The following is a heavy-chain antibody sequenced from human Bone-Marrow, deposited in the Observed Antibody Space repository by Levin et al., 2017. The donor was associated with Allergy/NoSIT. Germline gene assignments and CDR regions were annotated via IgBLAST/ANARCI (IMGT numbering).Heavy chain of an antibody. V-gene: IGHV3-23*01. J-gene: IGHJ4*02. Sequence: SCAASGFIFRNYAMNWVRQAPGKGLEWVSPISGSGGNTHYADSVKGRFTISRDNSKNTLYLQMNSLRVEDTAVYYCAGYDTSAYHSPFDYWGQGPLVTVSS. D-gene: IGHD3-22*01. CDR3: AGYDTSAYHSPFDY. CDR2: ISGSGGNT. CDR1: GFIFRNYA.